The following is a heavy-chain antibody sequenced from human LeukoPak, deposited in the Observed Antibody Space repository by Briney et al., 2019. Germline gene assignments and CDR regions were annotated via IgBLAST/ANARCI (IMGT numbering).Heavy chain of an antibody. CDR2: IGTAGDT. J-gene: IGHJ4*02. V-gene: IGHV3-13*01. D-gene: IGHD3-22*01. CDR3: ARGVYYYDSSGTILFDY. Sequence: PGGSLRLSCAASGFTFSSYDMHWVRHATGKGLEWVSAIGTAGDTYYPGSVKGRFTISRENAKNSLYLQMNSLRAEDTAVYYCARGVYYYDSSGTILFDYWGQGTLVTVSS. CDR1: GFTFSSYD.